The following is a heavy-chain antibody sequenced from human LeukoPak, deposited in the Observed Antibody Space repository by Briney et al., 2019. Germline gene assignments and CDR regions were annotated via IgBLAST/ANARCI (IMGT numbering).Heavy chain of an antibody. CDR1: GFTFSAYG. CDR3: ARKVAATTDFDF. Sequence: GGSLRLSCAASGFTFSAYGITWVRQAPGKGLEWVSYISGSSSAIYYADSVKGRFTISRDNAKNSLYLQMNSLRDEDTAVYYCARKVAATTDFDFWGQGTLVTVSS. V-gene: IGHV3-48*02. CDR2: ISGSSSAI. D-gene: IGHD6-19*01. J-gene: IGHJ4*02.